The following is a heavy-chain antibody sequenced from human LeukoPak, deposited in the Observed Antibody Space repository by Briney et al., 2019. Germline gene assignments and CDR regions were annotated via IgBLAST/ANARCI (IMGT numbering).Heavy chain of an antibody. CDR1: GGSISSYY. CDR2: IYYSGST. V-gene: IGHV4-59*01. D-gene: IGHD2-15*01. Sequence: SETLFLTCTVSGGSISSYYWSWIRQPPGKGLEWIGYIYYSGSTNYNPSLKSRVTISVDTSKNQFSLKLSSVTAADTAVYYCARGVVVAATPGWFDPWGQGTLVTVSS. CDR3: ARGVVVAATPGWFDP. J-gene: IGHJ5*02.